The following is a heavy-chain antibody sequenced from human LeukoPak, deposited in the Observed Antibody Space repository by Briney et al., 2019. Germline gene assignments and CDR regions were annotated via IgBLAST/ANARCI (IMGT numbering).Heavy chain of an antibody. J-gene: IGHJ4*02. V-gene: IGHV3-23*01. Sequence: PGGSLRLSCAASGFTFSSYAMSWVRQAPGKGLECVSGISGSGDNTYHADSVKGRFTVSRDNSKNTLYLQMNSLRAEDTAVYYCAKDNGYSSGWPFDYWGQGTLVTVSS. CDR2: ISGSGDNT. CDR1: GFTFSSYA. CDR3: AKDNGYSSGWPFDY. D-gene: IGHD6-19*01.